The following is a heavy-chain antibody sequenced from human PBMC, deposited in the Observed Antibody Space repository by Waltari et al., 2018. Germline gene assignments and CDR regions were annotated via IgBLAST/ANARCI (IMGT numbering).Heavy chain of an antibody. V-gene: IGHV4-34*01. D-gene: IGHD1-26*01. CDR2: INHGGST. CDR3: ARGGAGATIAN. Sequence: QLQLQQWGAGLLKPSETLSLTCAVYGGSFSGHYWSWIRQPPGKGLEWIGEINHGGSTNYTPSLKSRVTLSLDTSKNQFSLELNSVIAADTAVYYCARGGAGATIANWGQGTLVTVSS. CDR1: GGSFSGHY. J-gene: IGHJ4*02.